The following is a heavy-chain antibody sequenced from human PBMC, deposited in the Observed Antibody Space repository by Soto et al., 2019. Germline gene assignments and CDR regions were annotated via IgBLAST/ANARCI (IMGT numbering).Heavy chain of an antibody. V-gene: IGHV4-34*01. J-gene: IGHJ6*02. CDR2: INHSGST. CDR3: ARDWYYDILTGYQDYYYYGMDV. CDR1: GGSISSGGYS. Sequence: PSETLSLTCAVSGGSISSGGYSWSWIRQPPGKGLEWIGEINHSGSTNYNPSLKSRVTISVDTSKNQFSLKLSSVTAADTAVYYCARDWYYDILTGYQDYYYYGMDVWGQGTTVTVSS. D-gene: IGHD3-9*01.